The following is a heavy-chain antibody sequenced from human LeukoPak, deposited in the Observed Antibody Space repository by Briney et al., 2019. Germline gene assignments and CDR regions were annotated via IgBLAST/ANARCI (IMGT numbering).Heavy chain of an antibody. CDR3: ASGSNLRFLEWSPFDY. D-gene: IGHD3-3*01. Sequence: ASVKVSCKASRYTFTGYYMHWVRQAPGQGLEWMGWINPNSGGTNYAQKFQGRVTMTRDTSISTAYMELSRLRSDDTAVYYCASGSNLRFLEWSPFDYWGQGTLVTVSS. J-gene: IGHJ4*02. V-gene: IGHV1-2*02. CDR1: RYTFTGYY. CDR2: INPNSGGT.